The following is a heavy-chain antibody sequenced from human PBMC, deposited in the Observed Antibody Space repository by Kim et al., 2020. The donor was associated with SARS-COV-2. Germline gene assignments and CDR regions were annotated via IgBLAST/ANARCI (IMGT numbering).Heavy chain of an antibody. Sequence: PALKSRVTISVDTSKNQFSLKLSSVTAADTAVYYCARHSREVVVAGAFVAWGQGTLVTVSS. D-gene: IGHD2-15*01. V-gene: IGHV4-34*01. J-gene: IGHJ4*02. CDR3: ARHSREVVVAGAFVA.